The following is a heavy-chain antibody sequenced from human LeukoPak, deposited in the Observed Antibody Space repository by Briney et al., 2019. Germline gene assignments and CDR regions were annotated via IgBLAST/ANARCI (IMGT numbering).Heavy chain of an antibody. V-gene: IGHV5-51*01. CDR3: ARHISSGWPSYYYYYMDV. CDR1: GYSFTSYW. Sequence: GESLKISCQGSGYSFTSYWIGWVRQMPGKGLEWMGIIYPGDSDTRYSPSFQGQVTISADRSISTAYLQWSSLKASDTAMYYCARHISSGWPSYYYYYMDVWGKGTTVTVSS. CDR2: IYPGDSDT. J-gene: IGHJ6*03. D-gene: IGHD6-19*01.